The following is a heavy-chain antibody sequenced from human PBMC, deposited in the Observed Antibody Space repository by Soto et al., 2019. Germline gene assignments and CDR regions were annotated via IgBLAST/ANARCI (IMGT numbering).Heavy chain of an antibody. J-gene: IGHJ6*02. V-gene: IGHV1-8*01. CDR2: MNPNSGNT. Sequence: QVQLVQSGAEVKKPGASVKVSCKASGYTFTSYDINWVRQATGQGLEWMGWMNPNSGNTGYAQKFQGRVTMTRNTSISTGYMELSSLRSEDTAVYYCARDSVTEYYYYYGMDVWGQGTTVTVSS. D-gene: IGHD2-21*02. CDR3: ARDSVTEYYYYYGMDV. CDR1: GYTFTSYD.